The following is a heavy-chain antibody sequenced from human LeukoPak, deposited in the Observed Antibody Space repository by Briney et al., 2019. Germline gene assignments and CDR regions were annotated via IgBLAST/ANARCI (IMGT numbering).Heavy chain of an antibody. V-gene: IGHV3-7*01. CDR3: ARVGLDRRGYSGYEAFDY. D-gene: IGHD5-12*01. Sequence: GGSLRLSCAASGFTFSSYWMSWVRQAPGKGLERVANIKQDGSEKYYVDSVKGRFTISKDNAKNSLYLQMNSLRAEDTAVYYCARVGLDRRGYSGYEAFDYWGQGTLVTVSS. CDR1: GFTFSSYW. J-gene: IGHJ4*02. CDR2: IKQDGSEK.